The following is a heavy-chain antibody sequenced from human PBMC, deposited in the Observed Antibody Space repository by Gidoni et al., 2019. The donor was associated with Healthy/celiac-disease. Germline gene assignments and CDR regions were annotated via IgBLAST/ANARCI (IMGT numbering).Heavy chain of an antibody. CDR1: GFTFSSYS. Sequence: EVQLVESGGGLVKPGGSLRLSCAASGFTFSSYSMNWVRQAPGKGLEWVSSISSSSSYIYYADSVKGRFTISRDNAKNSLYLQMNSLRAEDTAVYYCARSAKRPNEPRITMTLLNPYYFDYWGQGTLVTVSS. CDR2: ISSSSSYI. V-gene: IGHV3-21*01. D-gene: IGHD3-22*01. CDR3: ARSAKRPNEPRITMTLLNPYYFDY. J-gene: IGHJ4*02.